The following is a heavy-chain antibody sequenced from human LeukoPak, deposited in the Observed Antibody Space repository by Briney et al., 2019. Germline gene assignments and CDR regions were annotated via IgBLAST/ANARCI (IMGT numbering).Heavy chain of an antibody. CDR3: AREGGVRHPYFDY. CDR1: GYTFTSYA. V-gene: IGHV1-69*04. Sequence: ASVKVSCKASGYTFTSYAISWVRQAPGQGLEWMGRIIPILGIANYAQKFQGRVTITADKSTSTAYMELSSLRSEDTAVYYCAREGGVRHPYFDYWGQGTLVTVSS. CDR2: IIPILGIA. J-gene: IGHJ4*02. D-gene: IGHD1-1*01.